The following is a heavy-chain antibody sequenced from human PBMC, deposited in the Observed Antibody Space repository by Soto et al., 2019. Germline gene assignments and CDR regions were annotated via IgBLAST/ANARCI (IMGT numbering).Heavy chain of an antibody. CDR3: XGGGAGSGPFTWELPDH. J-gene: IGHJ4*02. CDR1: GNTFTYRY. D-gene: IGHD1-26*01. V-gene: IGHV1-45*02. CDR2: ITPFSGDV. Sequence: QMQLVQSGAEVKKTGSSVTVSCKALGNTFTYRYLHWVRQAPGQALEWMGWITPFSGDVHYAQKFQERVTITRDRSINTAYMQMSSLRSEXTAXYFXXGGGAGSGPFTWELPDHWGQGTLVTVSS.